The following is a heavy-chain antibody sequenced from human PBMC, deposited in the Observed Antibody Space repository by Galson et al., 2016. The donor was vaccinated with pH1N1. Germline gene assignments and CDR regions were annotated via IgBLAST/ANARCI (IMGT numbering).Heavy chain of an antibody. CDR1: GFSFSNYW. V-gene: IGHV3-74*01. J-gene: IGHJ4*02. D-gene: IGHD5-18*01. CDR3: ARGVDTGGR. Sequence: SLRLSCAASGFSFSNYWMTWVRQAPGKGLQWVARTNGDGSNTNYADSVKGRFTISRDNAKNTLYLQMDSLRAEDTAVYYCARGVDTGGRWGQGTLVTVSS. CDR2: TNGDGSNT.